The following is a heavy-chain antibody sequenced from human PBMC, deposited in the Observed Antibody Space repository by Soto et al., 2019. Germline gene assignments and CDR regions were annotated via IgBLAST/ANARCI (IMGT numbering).Heavy chain of an antibody. J-gene: IGHJ1*01. D-gene: IGHD3-22*01. CDR3: AKDPGYYDGSGFEYFQH. CDR2: VESDGTIT. Sequence: GGSLRLSCAASGFTFSSYWMHWVRQDPGKGLVWISHVESDGTITTYADSVRGRFTISRDNAKSMLYLQMNSLRAEDTAVYYCAKDPGYYDGSGFEYFQHWGQGTLVTVSS. V-gene: IGHV3-74*01. CDR1: GFTFSSYW.